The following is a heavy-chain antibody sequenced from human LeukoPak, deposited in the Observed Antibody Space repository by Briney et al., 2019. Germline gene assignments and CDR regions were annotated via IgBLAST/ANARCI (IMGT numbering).Heavy chain of an antibody. J-gene: IGHJ5*02. CDR2: IYYSGST. CDR3: ARRSRYYGSGSYPRGHWFDP. V-gene: IGHV4-59*01. CDR1: GGSISSYY. Sequence: SETLSLTCTVSGGSISSYYWSWIRQPPGKGLEWIGYIYYSGSTNYNPSLKSRVTISVDTSKNQFSLKMSSVTAADTAVYYCARRSRYYGSGSYPRGHWFDPWGQGTLVTVSS. D-gene: IGHD3-10*01.